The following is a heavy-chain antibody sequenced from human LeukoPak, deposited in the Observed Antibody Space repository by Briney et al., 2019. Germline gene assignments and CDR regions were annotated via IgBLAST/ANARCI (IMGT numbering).Heavy chain of an antibody. J-gene: IGHJ4*02. D-gene: IGHD2-15*01. V-gene: IGHV3-66*01. Sequence: GGSLRLSCAASGFTVSSNYMSWVRQAPGKGLEWVSVIYSGGSTYYADSVKGRFTISRDNSKNTLYLQMNSLRVEDTAVYYCARGCSGGSCYYHPFDYWGQGTLVTVSS. CDR1: GFTVSSNY. CDR2: IYSGGST. CDR3: ARGCSGGSCYYHPFDY.